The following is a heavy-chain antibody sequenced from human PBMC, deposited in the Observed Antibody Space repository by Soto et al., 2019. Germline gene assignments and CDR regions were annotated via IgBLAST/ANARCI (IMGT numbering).Heavy chain of an antibody. V-gene: IGHV1-46*01. D-gene: IGHD2-2*01. Sequence: QVQLVQSGAEVKKPGASVKVSCKASGYTFTSYFMHWVRHAPGQGLEWMGIINPSGGRTTYAQKFQGRGSMTRATSTSTVHIELRRLRSEGTGVYYCARDGCSTAPCRGGGNWFDPWGQGTPVTVSS. CDR2: INPSGGRT. CDR3: ARDGCSTAPCRGGGNWFDP. J-gene: IGHJ5*02. CDR1: GYTFTSYF.